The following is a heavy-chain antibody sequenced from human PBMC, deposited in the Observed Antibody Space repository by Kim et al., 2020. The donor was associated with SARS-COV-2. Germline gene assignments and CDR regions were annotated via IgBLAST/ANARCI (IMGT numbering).Heavy chain of an antibody. V-gene: IGHV3-23*01. CDR3: AKDLPYYDSSGYWEHFDY. J-gene: IGHJ4*02. D-gene: IGHD3-22*01. CDR2: ISGSGGST. Sequence: GGSLRLSCAASGFTFSSYAMSWVRQAPGKGLEWVSAISGSGGSTYYADSVKGRFTISRDNSKNTLYVLMNSLSAEDTAVYYCAKDLPYYDSSGYWEHFDYWGQGTLVTVSS. CDR1: GFTFSSYA.